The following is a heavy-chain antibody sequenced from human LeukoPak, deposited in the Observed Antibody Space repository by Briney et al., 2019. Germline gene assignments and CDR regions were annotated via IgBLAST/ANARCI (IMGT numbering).Heavy chain of an antibody. D-gene: IGHD3-16*01. Sequence: PGGSLRLSCAASGFTFSSYSMNWVRQAPGKGLEWVSSISSSSSYICYADSVKGRFTISRDNAKNSLYLQMNSLRAEDTAVYYCARGVGYYDYVWGSSRGQGTLVTVSS. CDR1: GFTFSSYS. V-gene: IGHV3-21*01. CDR3: ARGVGYYDYVWGSS. CDR2: ISSSSSYI. J-gene: IGHJ4*02.